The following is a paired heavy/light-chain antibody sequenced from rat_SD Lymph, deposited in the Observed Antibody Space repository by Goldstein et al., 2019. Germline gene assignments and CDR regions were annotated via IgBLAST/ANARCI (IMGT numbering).Light chain of an antibody. J-gene: IGKJ4*01. CDR3: LQSYSTPFT. V-gene: IGKV12S16*01. Sequence: DIQMTQSPASLSASLEEIVTITCKASQGIDDYLSWYQQKPGKSPQLLIYDATSLADGVPSRFSGSRSGTQYSLKISRPQVDDSGIYYCLQSYSTPFTFGSGTKLEIK. CDR1: QGIDDY. CDR2: DAT.
Heavy chain of an antibody. CDR1: GFTFSNYG. D-gene: IGHD1-4*01. Sequence: EVQLVESGGGLVQPGRSLKLSCLASGFTFSNYGMNWIRQAPGKGLEWVASISSSSSYIYYADTVKGRFTISRDNAKNTLYLQMTSLRSEDTALYYCARRPGGRRYFDYWGQGVMVTVSS. J-gene: IGHJ2*01. CDR3: ARRPGGRRYFDY. CDR2: ISSSSSYI. V-gene: IGHV5-34*01.